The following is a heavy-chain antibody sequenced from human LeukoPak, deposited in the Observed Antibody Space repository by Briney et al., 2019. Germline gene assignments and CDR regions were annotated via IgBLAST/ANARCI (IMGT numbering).Heavy chain of an antibody. CDR1: GYTFTGYY. Sequence: ASVKVSCKASGYTFTGYYMHWVRQAPGQGLEWMGWINPNSGGTNYAQKFQGRVTMTRGTSISTAYMELSRLRSDDTAVYYCARRFDYDSSGYAPDFDYWGQGTLVTVSS. CDR3: ARRFDYDSSGYAPDFDY. CDR2: INPNSGGT. J-gene: IGHJ4*02. D-gene: IGHD3-22*01. V-gene: IGHV1-2*02.